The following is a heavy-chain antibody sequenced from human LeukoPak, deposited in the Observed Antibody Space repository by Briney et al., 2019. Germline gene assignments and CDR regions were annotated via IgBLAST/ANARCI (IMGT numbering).Heavy chain of an antibody. CDR1: GGSISLYY. CDR3: ARSASGTWLDS. D-gene: IGHD4/OR15-4a*01. V-gene: IGHV4-59*01. J-gene: IGHJ5*01. CDR2: IYYGGST. Sequence: SETLSLTCTVSGGSISLYYWSWIRQPPGKGLEWIGYIYYGGSTNYNPSLKSRVTISADTSNKQFSLSLSSVTAADTAFYFCARSASGTWLDSWGQGTLVTVSS.